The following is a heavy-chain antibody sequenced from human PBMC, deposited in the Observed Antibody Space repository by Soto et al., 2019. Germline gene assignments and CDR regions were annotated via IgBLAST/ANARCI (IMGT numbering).Heavy chain of an antibody. CDR2: IYYSGST. CDR3: ARVMFVAGTGYFDY. V-gene: IGHV4-59*01. J-gene: IGHJ4*02. D-gene: IGHD6-19*01. Sequence: PSETLSLTCTVSGGSISSYYWSWIRQPPGKGLEWIGYIYYSGSTNYNPSLKSRVTISVDTSKNQFSLKLSSVTAADTAVYYCARVMFVAGTGYFDYWGQGTQVTVSS. CDR1: GGSISSYY.